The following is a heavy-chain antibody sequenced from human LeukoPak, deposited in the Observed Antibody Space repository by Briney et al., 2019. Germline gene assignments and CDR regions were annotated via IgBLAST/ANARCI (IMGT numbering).Heavy chain of an antibody. V-gene: IGHV1-8*02. J-gene: IGHJ4*02. D-gene: IGHD5-18*01. Sequence: ASVKVSCKASGYTFTSYDINWVRQATGQGLEWMGWMNPNSGNTGYAQKLQGRVTMTSDTSTSTAYMELRSLRSDDTAVYYCAREDGRGYSYGYIDYWGQGTLVTVSS. CDR1: GYTFTSYD. CDR2: MNPNSGNT. CDR3: AREDGRGYSYGYIDY.